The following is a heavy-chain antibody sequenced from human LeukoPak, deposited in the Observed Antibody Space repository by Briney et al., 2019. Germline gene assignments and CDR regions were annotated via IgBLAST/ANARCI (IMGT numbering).Heavy chain of an antibody. J-gene: IGHJ6*03. V-gene: IGHV1-18*04. CDR2: VTAFNDNT. D-gene: IGHD5-24*01. CDR3: ARNTYGYKFSMDV. Sequence: GASVKVSCKASGYTFTKYYIHWVRQAPGQGLEWVGWVTAFNDNTHYSRKVQGRVTMTRDTSTSTAYMELRSLRFDDTAVYYCARNTYGYKFSMDVWGKGTTVTVSS. CDR1: GYTFTKYY.